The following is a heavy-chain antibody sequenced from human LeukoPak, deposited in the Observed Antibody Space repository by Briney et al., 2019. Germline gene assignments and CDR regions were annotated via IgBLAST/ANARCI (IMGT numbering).Heavy chain of an antibody. Sequence: GGSLRLSCAASGFTFSDYYMSWIRQAPGKGLEWVSYISSSGSTIYYADSVKGRFTISRDNAKNSLYLQMNSLRAEDTAVYYCARDLDYYDSSGYYGLGYWGQGTLVTVFS. V-gene: IGHV3-11*01. CDR3: ARDLDYYDSSGYYGLGY. D-gene: IGHD3-22*01. J-gene: IGHJ4*02. CDR1: GFTFSDYY. CDR2: ISSSGSTI.